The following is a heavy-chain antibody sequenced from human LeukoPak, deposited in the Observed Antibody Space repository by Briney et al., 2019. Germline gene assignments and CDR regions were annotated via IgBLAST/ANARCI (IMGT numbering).Heavy chain of an antibody. CDR3: ARGGGLLWFGEELVFDY. D-gene: IGHD3-10*01. Sequence: GGCLRLSCAASGFTFDDYAMHWVRQAPGKGLEWVSGISWNSGSIGYADSVKGRFTISGDNAKNSLYPQMNSLRAEDTALYYCARGGGLLWFGEELVFDYWGQGTLVTVSS. CDR2: ISWNSGSI. V-gene: IGHV3-9*01. CDR1: GFTFDDYA. J-gene: IGHJ4*02.